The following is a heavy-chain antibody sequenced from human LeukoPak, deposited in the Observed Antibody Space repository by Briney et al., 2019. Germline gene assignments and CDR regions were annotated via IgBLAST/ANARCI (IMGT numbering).Heavy chain of an antibody. Sequence: GGSLRLSCAASGFTFDDYGMSWVRQAPGKGLEWVSGINWNGGSTGYADSVKGRFTISRDNAKNSLYLQMNSLRAEDTALYYCARDLMGIAYRGAFYYWGQGTLVTVSS. CDR3: ARDLMGIAYRGAFYY. V-gene: IGHV3-20*04. CDR2: INWNGGST. J-gene: IGHJ4*02. CDR1: GFTFDDYG. D-gene: IGHD6-13*01.